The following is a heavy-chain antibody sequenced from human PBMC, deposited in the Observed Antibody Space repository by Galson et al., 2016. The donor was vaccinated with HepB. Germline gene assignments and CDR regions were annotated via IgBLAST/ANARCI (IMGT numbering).Heavy chain of an antibody. J-gene: IGHJ4*02. CDR1: GFSFHDHG. V-gene: IGHV3-20*04. CDR3: ARESGNFGGGYIYFDS. CDR2: INWSGSST. Sequence: SLRLSCAVSGFSFHDHGMGWVRQAPGKGLEWVSGINWSGSSTSYANSAKGRFTISRDNAKKSLYLQMNSLTVEDTALYYCARESGNFGGGYIYFDSWGQGTLVTVSS. D-gene: IGHD3-10*01.